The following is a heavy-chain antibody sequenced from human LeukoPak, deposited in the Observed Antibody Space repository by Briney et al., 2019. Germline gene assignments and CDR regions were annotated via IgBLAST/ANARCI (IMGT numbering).Heavy chain of an antibody. CDR1: GGSISSSNW. CDR2: IYHSGST. V-gene: IGHV4-4*02. Sequence: SGTLSLTCAVSGGSISSSNWWSWVRQPPGKGLEWIGEIYHSGSTNYNPSLKSRVTISVDKSKNQFSLKLSSVTAADTAVYHCARDRGSGWYSDAFDIWGQGTVVTVSS. J-gene: IGHJ3*02. CDR3: ARDRGSGWYSDAFDI. D-gene: IGHD6-19*01.